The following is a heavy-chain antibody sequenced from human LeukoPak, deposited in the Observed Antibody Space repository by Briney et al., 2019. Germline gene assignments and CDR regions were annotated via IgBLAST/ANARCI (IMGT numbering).Heavy chain of an antibody. Sequence: SETLSLTCTVSGGSISSDYWSWIRQPPGKGLEWIGYVYYSGSTNYYPSLKSRPTISVDTSKNQFSLKLSSVTAADTAVYYCAREFCSSTRCYFDYWGQGTLVTVSS. J-gene: IGHJ4*02. V-gene: IGHV4-59*01. CDR2: VYYSGST. CDR1: GGSISSDY. D-gene: IGHD2-2*01. CDR3: AREFCSSTRCYFDY.